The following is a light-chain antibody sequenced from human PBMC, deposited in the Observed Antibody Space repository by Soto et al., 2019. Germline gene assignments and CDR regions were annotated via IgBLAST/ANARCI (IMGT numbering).Light chain of an antibody. J-gene: IGLJ1*01. V-gene: IGLV2-14*01. CDR3: SSHTSGSTRV. CDR1: SSDVGGYDY. CDR2: VVT. Sequence: QSVLTQPASVSGSPGQSIAISCTGTSSDVGGYDYVSWYQQQPDKAPKLMIYVVTKRPSGVSNRFSGSKSGNTASLTISGLQAEDEADYYCSSHTSGSTRVFGTGTKLTVL.